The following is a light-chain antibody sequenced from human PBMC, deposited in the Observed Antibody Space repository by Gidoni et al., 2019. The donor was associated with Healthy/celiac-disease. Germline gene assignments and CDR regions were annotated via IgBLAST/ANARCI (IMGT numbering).Light chain of an antibody. CDR3: QQYNSYSLT. CDR1: QSISSW. Sequence: DIQMTKSPSTLSASVGDRVTITCRASQSISSWLAWYQQKPGKVPKLLNYKASSLESGVPSRFSGSGSGTEFTLTISSLQPDDFATYYCQQYNSYSLTFGGGTKVEIK. V-gene: IGKV1-5*03. CDR2: KAS. J-gene: IGKJ4*01.